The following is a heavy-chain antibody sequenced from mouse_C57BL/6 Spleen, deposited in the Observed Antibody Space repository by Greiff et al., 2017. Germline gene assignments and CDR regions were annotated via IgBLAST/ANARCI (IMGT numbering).Heavy chain of an antibody. CDR2: ISSGGDYI. V-gene: IGHV5-9-1*02. J-gene: IGHJ4*01. D-gene: IGHD2-5*01. Sequence: EVKLVESGEGLVKPGGSLKLSCAASGFTFSSYAMSWVRQTPEKRLEWVAYISSGGDYIYYADTVKGRFTISRSNARNTLYLQMSSLKSEDTAMYYCTRDDYSNYPDYWGQGTSVTVSS. CDR1: GFTFSSYA. CDR3: TRDDYSNYPDY.